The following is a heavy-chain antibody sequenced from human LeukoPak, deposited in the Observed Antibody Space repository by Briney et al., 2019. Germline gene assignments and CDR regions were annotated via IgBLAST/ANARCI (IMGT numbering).Heavy chain of an antibody. D-gene: IGHD3-3*01. CDR1: GLTFSSYA. CDR2: ISGSSGHT. CDR3: AKVGCSAMEGSLDPDH. V-gene: IGHV3-23*01. Sequence: GGSLRLSCAASGLTFSSYAMSWVRQAPGKGLEWVSAISGSSGHTYYADSVKGRFTISRDNSKNTLYLQMNSLRAEDTAVYYFAKVGCSAMEGSLDPDHRGQGTMVTDAS. J-gene: IGHJ4*02.